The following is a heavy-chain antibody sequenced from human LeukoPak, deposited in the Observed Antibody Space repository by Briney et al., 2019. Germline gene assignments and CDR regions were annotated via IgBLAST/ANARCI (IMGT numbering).Heavy chain of an antibody. V-gene: IGHV3-48*03. CDR3: AKYGSYNYFDTSPDY. CDR1: GFTFSSYE. D-gene: IGHD3-22*01. Sequence: PGGSLRLSCAASGFTFSSYEMHWVRQAPGKGLEWVSYISSSGSTIYDADSVKGRFTISRDNSKNTLYLQMNSLRAEDTAVYFCAKYGSYNYFDTSPDYWGQGTLVTVSS. J-gene: IGHJ4*02. CDR2: ISSSGSTI.